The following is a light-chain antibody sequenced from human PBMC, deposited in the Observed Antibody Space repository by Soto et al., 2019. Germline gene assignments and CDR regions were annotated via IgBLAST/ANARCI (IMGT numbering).Light chain of an antibody. CDR2: DAS. CDR1: QSVSSY. V-gene: IGKV3-11*01. J-gene: IGKJ5*01. CDR3: QQRSNLIT. Sequence: IVVTQSPATLSLSPGERATLSCRASQSVSSYLAWYQQKPGQAPRLLIYDASNRATGIPARFSGSGSGTDFTLTISSLEPEDFAVYYCQQRSNLITFGQGTRLE.